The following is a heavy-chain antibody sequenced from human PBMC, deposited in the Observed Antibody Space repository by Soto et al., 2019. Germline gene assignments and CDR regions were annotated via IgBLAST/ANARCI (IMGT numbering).Heavy chain of an antibody. CDR1: GYTFSSYD. CDR3: ARGRRYGMDV. CDR2: ISAFNGKT. Sequence: QVQLVQSGGVVKKPGASVKVSCKTSGYTFSSYDISWVRQAPGQGLEWMGWISAFNGKTDYAQKLQGRVTMTTDTSTSTAYMEVRSLRSDDTAVYYCARGRRYGMDVWGQGTTVTVSS. J-gene: IGHJ6*02. V-gene: IGHV1-18*01.